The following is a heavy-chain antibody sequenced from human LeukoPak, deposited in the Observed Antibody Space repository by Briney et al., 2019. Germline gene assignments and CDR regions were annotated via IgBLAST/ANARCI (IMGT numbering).Heavy chain of an antibody. CDR1: GGSFSGYY. CDR3: ARRRRWGSGSYGNWFDP. V-gene: IGHV4-34*01. Sequence: SETLSLTCAVYGGSFSGYYWSWIRQPPGKGLEWIGEINHSGSTNYNPSLKSRVTISVDTSKNQFSLELSSVTAADTAVYYCARRRRWGSGSYGNWFDPWGQGTLVTVSS. J-gene: IGHJ5*02. D-gene: IGHD3-10*01. CDR2: INHSGST.